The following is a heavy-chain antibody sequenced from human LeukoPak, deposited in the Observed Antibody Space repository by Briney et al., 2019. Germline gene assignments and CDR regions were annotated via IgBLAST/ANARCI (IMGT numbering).Heavy chain of an antibody. CDR3: VKDNPLDY. V-gene: IGHV3-30*02. CDR1: GFTFSNYG. Sequence: GGSLRLSCTTSGFTFSNYGMLWVRQAPGKGLDWVAFIRYDGGIKYYADSVKGRFTISRDNSRTTLYLQMNSLRIEDTALYYCVKDNPLDYWGRGTLVIVSS. CDR2: IRYDGGIK. J-gene: IGHJ4*02.